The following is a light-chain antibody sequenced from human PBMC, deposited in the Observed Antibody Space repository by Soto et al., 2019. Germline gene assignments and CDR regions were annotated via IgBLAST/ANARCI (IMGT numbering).Light chain of an antibody. CDR2: EVS. CDR1: SSDVGGYNY. Sequence: QSALTQPASVSGSPGQSITISCTGTSSDVGGYNYVSWYQPHPGKAPKLMIYEVSNRPSGVSNPFSGSKSGNTACLTIPGLQAGDEADYYCSSYTSSSTLVFGTGTKGTVL. CDR3: SSYTSSSTLV. J-gene: IGLJ1*01. V-gene: IGLV2-14*01.